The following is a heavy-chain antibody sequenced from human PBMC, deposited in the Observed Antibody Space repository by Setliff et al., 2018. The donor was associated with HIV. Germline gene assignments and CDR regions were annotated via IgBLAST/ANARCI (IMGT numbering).Heavy chain of an antibody. D-gene: IGHD2-21*02. Sequence: ASVKVSCKASRYTLSSYYLHWMRQAPGQGLEWMAMIDTTGSTFYAQTFQGRITMTRDTSTSAIYMEPNGLTSEDTAVYYCARELPGVCYFDDWGQGTLVTVSS. CDR2: IDTTGST. J-gene: IGHJ4*02. CDR1: RYTLSSYY. V-gene: IGHV1-46*01. CDR3: ARELPGVCYFDD.